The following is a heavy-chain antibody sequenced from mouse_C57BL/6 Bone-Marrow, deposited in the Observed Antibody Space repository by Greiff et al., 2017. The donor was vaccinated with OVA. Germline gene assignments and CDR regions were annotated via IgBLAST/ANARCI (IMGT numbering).Heavy chain of an antibody. CDR2: IYPGDGDP. D-gene: IGHD2-4*01. V-gene: IGHV1-80*01. CDR1: GYAFSSYW. Sequence: VQVVESGAELVKPGASVKISCKASGYAFSSYWMNWVKQRPGKGLEWIGQIYPGDGDPNYNGKFKGQATLTADKSSSTAYMQLSSLTSEDSAVYFGARGRLRGDYYAMDYWGQGTSVTVSS. CDR3: ARGRLRGDYYAMDY. J-gene: IGHJ4*01.